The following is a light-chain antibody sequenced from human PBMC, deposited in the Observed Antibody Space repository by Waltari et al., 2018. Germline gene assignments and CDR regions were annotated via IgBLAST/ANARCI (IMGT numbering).Light chain of an antibody. CDR1: QSIVDA. J-gene: IGKJ5*01. CDR2: DAS. CDR3: QPRRNWPLS. V-gene: IGKV3-11*01. Sequence: VLTQSPATLSLSPGDRAALSCRASQSIVDAIAWYQQRPGQTPRLLIYDASNRAPGIPARFSCSGSGTDFTLTISSLEPEDFAVYYCQPRRNWPLSFGQGTRLEIK.